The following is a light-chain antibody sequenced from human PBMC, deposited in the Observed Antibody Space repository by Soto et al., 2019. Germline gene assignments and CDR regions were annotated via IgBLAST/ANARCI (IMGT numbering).Light chain of an antibody. CDR2: AAS. CDR3: QQSYSTPT. V-gene: IGKV1-39*01. J-gene: IGKJ2*01. Sequence: DIQMTQSPSSLSASVGDRVTITCRASQSISSYLNWYQQKPGKAPKLLIYAASSLQSRVPSRFSGSGSGTDFTLTSSRLQPEDFANYYCQQSYSTPTFGQGTKLEIK. CDR1: QSISSY.